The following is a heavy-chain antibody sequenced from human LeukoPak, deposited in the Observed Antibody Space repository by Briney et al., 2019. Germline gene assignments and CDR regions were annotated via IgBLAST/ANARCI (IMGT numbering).Heavy chain of an antibody. D-gene: IGHD1-26*01. Sequence: GGSLRLSCAASGFTFNNYAMSWVRQAPGKGLEWVSAISGSGGSTYYADSVKGRFTISRDNSKNTLYLQMNSLGAEDTAVYYCAKDRNEVGATPNYWGQGTLVTVSS. CDR2: ISGSGGST. CDR3: AKDRNEVGATPNY. CDR1: GFTFNNYA. V-gene: IGHV3-23*01. J-gene: IGHJ4*02.